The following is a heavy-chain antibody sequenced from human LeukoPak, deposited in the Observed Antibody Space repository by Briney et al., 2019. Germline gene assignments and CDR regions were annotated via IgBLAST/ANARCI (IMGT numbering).Heavy chain of an antibody. V-gene: IGHV4-59*01. CDR3: ARARGYSYGLYYYYGMDV. CDR1: GGSISSYY. CDR2: IYYSGST. Sequence: PSETLSLTCTVSGGSISSYYWSWIRQPPGKGLEWIGYIYYSGSTNYNPSLKSRVTISVDTSKNQFSLKLSSVTAADTAVYYCARARGYSYGLYYYYGMDVWGKETTVTVSS. J-gene: IGHJ6*04. D-gene: IGHD5-18*01.